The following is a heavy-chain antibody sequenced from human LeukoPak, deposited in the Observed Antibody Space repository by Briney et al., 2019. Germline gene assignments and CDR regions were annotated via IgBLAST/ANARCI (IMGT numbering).Heavy chain of an antibody. D-gene: IGHD4-23*01. Sequence: PGGSLRLSCAASGFTFSAYWMHWVRQSPGKGLVWVSRINSDGSSTSYADSVKGRFTISRDIPKNTLYLQMNSLRAEDTAVYYCARASDLSNSIDYWGQGTLVTVSS. CDR2: INSDGSST. CDR3: ARASDLSNSIDY. CDR1: GFTFSAYW. J-gene: IGHJ4*02. V-gene: IGHV3-74*01.